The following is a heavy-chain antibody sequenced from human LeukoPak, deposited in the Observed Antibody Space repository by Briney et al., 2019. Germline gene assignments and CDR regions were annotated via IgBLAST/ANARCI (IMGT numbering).Heavy chain of an antibody. CDR2: INHSGST. Sequence: PSETLSLTCAVYGGSFSGYFWSWIRQPPGKGLEWIGEINHSGSTNYNPSLKSRVTISVDTSKNQFYLKLSSVTAADTAVYYCARAGRWLQLGAFDIWGQGTMVTVSS. J-gene: IGHJ3*02. V-gene: IGHV4-34*01. D-gene: IGHD5-24*01. CDR1: GGSFSGYF. CDR3: ARAGRWLQLGAFDI.